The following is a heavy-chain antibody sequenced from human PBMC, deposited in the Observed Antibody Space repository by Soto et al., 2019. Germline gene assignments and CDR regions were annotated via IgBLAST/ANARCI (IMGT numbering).Heavy chain of an antibody. V-gene: IGHV1-69*02. Sequence: QVHLEQSGAEVKKPGSSVKVSCKAAGGTFSTYTLIWVRQAPGQGLEWMGRIIPMLTVTNSAQKFQGRVTLTADKSTSTAFMELTILTSDDTDVYYCSIGSWSAETFDVWGQGTMVTVSS. CDR2: IIPMLTVT. J-gene: IGHJ3*01. D-gene: IGHD2-2*01. CDR1: GGTFSTYT. CDR3: SIGSWSAETFDV.